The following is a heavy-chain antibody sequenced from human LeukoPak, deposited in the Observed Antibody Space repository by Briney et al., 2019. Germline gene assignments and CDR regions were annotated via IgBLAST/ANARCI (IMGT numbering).Heavy chain of an antibody. V-gene: IGHV3-23*01. Sequence: GGSLRLSCAASGFAVSSNYMSWVRQAPGKGLEWVSGFSVSDATTYYADSVKGRFTISRDNSKNTLYLQINSLRDEDTAVYYCAKDPNVRSGDYIIRWGQGTLVMVSS. CDR1: GFAVSSNY. CDR3: AKDPNVRSGDYIIR. J-gene: IGHJ4*02. D-gene: IGHD4-17*01. CDR2: FSVSDATT.